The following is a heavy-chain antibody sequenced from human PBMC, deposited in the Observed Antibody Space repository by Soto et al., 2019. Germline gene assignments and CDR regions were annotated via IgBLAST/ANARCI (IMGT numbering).Heavy chain of an antibody. CDR2: IIPMFGTT. D-gene: IGHD3-22*01. CDR1: GGTFSSYT. CDR3: AGEGSYDGGGYSKFGS. Sequence: QVQLVQSGAEVKKPGSSVKVSCKASGGTFSSYTISWVRQAPGQGLEWMGEIIPMFGTTNYARNFQDRDTNTADEYTTTAYFELTSLRSEDTAIYYCAGEGSYDGGGYSKFGSWGQGTQVSVSS. V-gene: IGHV1-69*01. J-gene: IGHJ5*01.